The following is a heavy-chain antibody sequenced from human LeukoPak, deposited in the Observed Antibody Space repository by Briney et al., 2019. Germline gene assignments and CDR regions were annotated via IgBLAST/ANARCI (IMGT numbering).Heavy chain of an antibody. J-gene: IGHJ6*02. Sequence: ASVKVSCKASGYTFTSYDTNWVRQATGQGLEWMGWMNPNSGNTGYAQKFQGRVTMTRNTSISTAYMELSSLRSEDTAVYYCARGARAIVVVPAANYYYYGMDVWGQGTTVTVSS. V-gene: IGHV1-8*01. CDR3: ARGARAIVVVPAANYYYYGMDV. D-gene: IGHD2-2*01. CDR2: MNPNSGNT. CDR1: GYTFTSYD.